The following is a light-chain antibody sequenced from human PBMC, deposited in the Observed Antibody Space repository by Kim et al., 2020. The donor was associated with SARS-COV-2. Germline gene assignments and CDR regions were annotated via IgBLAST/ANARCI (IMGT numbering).Light chain of an antibody. CDR2: VDSDGSQ. V-gene: IGLV4-69*01. J-gene: IGLJ2*01. CDR1: RGKRTCA. Sequence: SVKLTCTLSRGKRTCAIAWRQQLPEKGPRYLMNVDSDGSQTRGDGFPDRFSGSSSGAERHLTISSLQPEDEADYYCLTWGPGIRVFGGGTQLTVL. CDR3: LTWGPGIRV.